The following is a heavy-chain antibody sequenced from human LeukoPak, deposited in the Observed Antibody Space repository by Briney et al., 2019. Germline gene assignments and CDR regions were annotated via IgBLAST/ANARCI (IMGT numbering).Heavy chain of an antibody. CDR1: GFTASTYY. D-gene: IGHD1-26*01. J-gene: IGHJ4*02. CDR2: IYSGGTT. V-gene: IGHV3-53*01. Sequence: GGSLRLSCAASGFTASTYYMNWVRQAPGKGLEWVSIIYSGGTTYYADSVKGRFTISRDTSKTTLSLQMNSLRAEDTAVYYCTSSPQGESSAKIDCWGQGTLVTVSS. CDR3: TSSPQGESSAKIDC.